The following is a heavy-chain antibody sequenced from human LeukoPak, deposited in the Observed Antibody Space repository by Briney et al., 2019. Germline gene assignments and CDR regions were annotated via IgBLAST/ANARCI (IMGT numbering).Heavy chain of an antibody. J-gene: IGHJ4*02. CDR1: GGSISSYY. D-gene: IGHD6-19*01. CDR3: ARDWSSSGWYDY. Sequence: SETLSLTCTVSGGSISSYYWSWIRQPAGKGLEWIGRIYTSESTNYNPSLKSRVTMSVDTSKNQFSLKLSSVTAADTAVYYCARDWSSSGWYDYWGQGTLATVSS. V-gene: IGHV4-4*07. CDR2: IYTSEST.